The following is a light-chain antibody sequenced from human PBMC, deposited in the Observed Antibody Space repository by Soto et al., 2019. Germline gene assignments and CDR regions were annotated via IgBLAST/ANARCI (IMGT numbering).Light chain of an antibody. V-gene: IGLV2-14*01. CDR1: SSDVGGYNY. J-gene: IGLJ1*01. Sequence: QSVLTQPASVSGSPGQSITISCTGTSSDVGGYNYVSWHQQHPGKAPKLLIYDVSSRPSGVSNRFSASKSGNTASLTISGLQAEDEADYYCSSYTSSITNFFGIGTKVTVL. CDR3: SSYTSSITNF. CDR2: DVS.